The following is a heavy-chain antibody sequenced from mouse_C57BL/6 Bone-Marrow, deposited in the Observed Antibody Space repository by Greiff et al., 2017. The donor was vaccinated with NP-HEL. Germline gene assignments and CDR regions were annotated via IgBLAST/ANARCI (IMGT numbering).Heavy chain of an antibody. J-gene: IGHJ3*01. CDR3: AAPFITTVVAPGAY. D-gene: IGHD1-1*01. CDR1: GYAFTNYL. CDR2: INPGSGGT. Sequence: QVQLKQSGAELVRPGTSVKVSCKASGYAFTNYLIEWVKQRPGQGLEWIGVINPGSGGTNYNEKFKGKATLTADKSSSTAYMQLSSLTSEDSAVYFCAAPFITTVVAPGAYWGQGTLVTVSA. V-gene: IGHV1-54*01.